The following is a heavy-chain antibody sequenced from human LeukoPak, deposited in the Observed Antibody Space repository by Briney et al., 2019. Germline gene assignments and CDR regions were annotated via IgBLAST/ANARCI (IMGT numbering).Heavy chain of an antibody. D-gene: IGHD6-19*01. V-gene: IGHV4-59*01. CDR2: IYYSGST. Sequence: DPSETLSLTCTVSGGSISSYYWSWIRQPPGKGLEWIGYIYYSGSTNYNPSLKSRVTISVDTSKNQFSLKLSSVTAADTAVYYCARDDSSGWSRHDAFDIWGQGTMVTVST. CDR1: GGSISSYY. J-gene: IGHJ3*02. CDR3: ARDDSSGWSRHDAFDI.